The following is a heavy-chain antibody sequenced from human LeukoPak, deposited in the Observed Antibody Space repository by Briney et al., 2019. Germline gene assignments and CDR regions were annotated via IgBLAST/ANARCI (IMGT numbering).Heavy chain of an antibody. D-gene: IGHD3-3*01. Sequence: SETLSLTCTVSGGSVSSGSYYWSWIRQPPGKGLEWIGYIYYSGSTNYNPSLKSRVTISVDTSKNQFSLKLSSVTAADTAVYYCARDNHYDFWSGYSIYYYDMDVWGQGTTVTVSS. V-gene: IGHV4-61*01. J-gene: IGHJ6*02. CDR3: ARDNHYDFWSGYSIYYYDMDV. CDR1: GGSVSSGSYY. CDR2: IYYSGST.